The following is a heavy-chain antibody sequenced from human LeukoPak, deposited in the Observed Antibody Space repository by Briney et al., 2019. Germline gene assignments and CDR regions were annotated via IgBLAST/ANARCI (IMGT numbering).Heavy chain of an antibody. V-gene: IGHV3-74*01. D-gene: IGHD6-19*01. J-gene: IGHJ4*02. CDR1: GFTFGHYL. CDR2: INSDESNT. CDR3: ARDPGYSSGTALDY. Sequence: QPGGSLGLSCAASGFTFGHYLMHWVRQAPGKGLVWVSRINSDESNTNSYADSVKGRFTISRDNSKNTLYLQMNSLRAEDTAVYYCARDPGYSSGTALDYWGQGTLVTVSS.